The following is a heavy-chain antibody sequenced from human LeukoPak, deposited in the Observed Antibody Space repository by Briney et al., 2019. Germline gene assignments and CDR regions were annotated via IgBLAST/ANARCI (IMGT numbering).Heavy chain of an antibody. CDR2: IIPIFGTA. CDR1: GGTFSSYT. V-gene: IGHV1-69*05. D-gene: IGHD3-10*01. Sequence: SVKVSCKASGGTFSSYTISWVRQAPGQGLEWMGRIIPIFGTANYAQKFQGRVTITTDESTSTAYMELSSLRSEDTAVYYCARGGETQYYYGSGRLDYWGQGTLVTVSS. J-gene: IGHJ4*02. CDR3: ARGGETQYYYGSGRLDY.